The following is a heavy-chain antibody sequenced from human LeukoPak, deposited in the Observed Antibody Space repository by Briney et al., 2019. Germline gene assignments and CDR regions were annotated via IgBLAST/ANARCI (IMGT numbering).Heavy chain of an antibody. J-gene: IGHJ6*02. Sequence: GASLKISCKGSGYSFPSYWIGWVRPMPGKGLEWMGIIYPSDPDTRYSPSFQGQVTISADKSINTAYLQWSSLKVSDTAMYYCASPIGGHGMDVWGQGTTVTVSS. CDR3: ASPIGGHGMDV. CDR1: GYSFPSYW. V-gene: IGHV5-51*01. D-gene: IGHD3-10*01. CDR2: IYPSDPDT.